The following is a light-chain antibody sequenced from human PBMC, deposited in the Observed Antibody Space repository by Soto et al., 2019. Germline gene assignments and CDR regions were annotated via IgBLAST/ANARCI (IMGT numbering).Light chain of an antibody. CDR1: QSISTY. V-gene: IGKV1-39*01. CDR3: PQSDSLTYT. CDR2: AVS. J-gene: IGKJ2*01. Sequence: DIQMTQSPSSLSASVGDRVTIACRASQSISTYLNWYQQKPGKAHEVLNYAVSRLQRGAPSRFSGSGSGTDFTLTISSLQTEDFDAYYCPQSDSLTYTFGQGTKLEIK.